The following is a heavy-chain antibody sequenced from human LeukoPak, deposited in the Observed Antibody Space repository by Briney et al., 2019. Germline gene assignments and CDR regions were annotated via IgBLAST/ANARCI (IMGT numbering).Heavy chain of an antibody. CDR3: AKDKYNFWSGSNYYYMDV. D-gene: IGHD3-3*01. CDR2: ISGGAGST. J-gene: IGHJ6*03. V-gene: IGHV3-23*01. Sequence: GGSLRLSCAASAITFGTYAMSWVRQAPGKGLECVSVISGGAGSTYYADSVKGRFTISRDNSKNTLYLQMNSLRAEDTAVYYCAKDKYNFWSGSNYYYMDVWAKGPRSPSP. CDR1: AITFGTYA.